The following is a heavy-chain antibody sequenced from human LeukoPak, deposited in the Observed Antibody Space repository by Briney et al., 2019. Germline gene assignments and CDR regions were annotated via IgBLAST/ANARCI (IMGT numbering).Heavy chain of an antibody. D-gene: IGHD3-22*01. CDR2: INHSGST. Sequence: PSETLSLTCAVYGGSFSGYYWSWIRQPPGKGLEWIGEINHSGSTNYNPSLKSRVTISVDTSKNQFSLKLSSVTAADTAMYYCARTRVLSDYYDSSGYDQSAFDIWGQGTMVTVSS. CDR3: ARTRVLSDYYDSSGYDQSAFDI. V-gene: IGHV4-34*01. J-gene: IGHJ3*02. CDR1: GGSFSGYY.